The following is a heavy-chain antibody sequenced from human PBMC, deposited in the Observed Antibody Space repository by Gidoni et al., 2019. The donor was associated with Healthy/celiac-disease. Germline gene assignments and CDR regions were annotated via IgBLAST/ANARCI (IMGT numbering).Heavy chain of an antibody. Sequence: QVQLVESGGGWVKPGGSLRLSCAASGFTFSDYYMSWIRQAPGKGLEWVSYISSSGSTIYYADSVKGRFTISRDNAKNSLYLQMNSLRAEDTAVYYCARDEPYYYDSSGYLDYFQHWGQGTLVTVSS. D-gene: IGHD3-22*01. CDR2: ISSSGSTI. V-gene: IGHV3-11*01. J-gene: IGHJ1*01. CDR1: GFTFSDYY. CDR3: ARDEPYYYDSSGYLDYFQH.